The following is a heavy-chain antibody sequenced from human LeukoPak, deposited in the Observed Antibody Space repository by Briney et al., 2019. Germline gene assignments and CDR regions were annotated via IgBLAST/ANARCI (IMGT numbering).Heavy chain of an antibody. J-gene: IGHJ4*02. CDR2: INHSGST. CDR3: ARVNTTVTTTYDY. D-gene: IGHD4-17*01. Sequence: PPETPSLTCAVYGGSFSGYYWSWIRQPPGKGLEWIGEINHSGSTNYNPSLKSRVTISVDTSKNQFSLKLSSVTAADTAVYYCARVNTTVTTTYDYWGQGTLVTVSS. V-gene: IGHV4-34*01. CDR1: GGSFSGYY.